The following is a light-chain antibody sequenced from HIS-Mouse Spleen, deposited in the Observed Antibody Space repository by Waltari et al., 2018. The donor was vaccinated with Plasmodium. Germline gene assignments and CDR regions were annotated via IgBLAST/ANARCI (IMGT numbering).Light chain of an antibody. CDR2: DVS. Sequence: QSALTQPASVPGSPGQSFTISCTGTSSYVGGYNYVSWYQQHPGKATKLMIYDVSNRPSGVSNRFSGSKSGNTASLTISGLQAEDEADYYCSSYTSSSTLYVFGTGTKVTVL. J-gene: IGLJ1*01. V-gene: IGLV2-14*03. CDR3: SSYTSSSTLYV. CDR1: SSYVGGYNY.